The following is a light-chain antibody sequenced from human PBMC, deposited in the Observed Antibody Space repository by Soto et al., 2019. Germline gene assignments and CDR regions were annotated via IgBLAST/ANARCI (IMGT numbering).Light chain of an antibody. V-gene: IGKV1-12*01. CDR1: QDIHTW. CDR2: GAS. J-gene: IGKJ3*01. CDR3: QQANSFPFT. Sequence: DMQMTQCPSSVSASLGDRVTITCRASQDIHTWLAWYPHKPGQAPKLLIYGASHLQSGVPSRFSGSGSGTDFTLTISSLQSEDFATYYCQQANSFPFTFGPGTKVDVK.